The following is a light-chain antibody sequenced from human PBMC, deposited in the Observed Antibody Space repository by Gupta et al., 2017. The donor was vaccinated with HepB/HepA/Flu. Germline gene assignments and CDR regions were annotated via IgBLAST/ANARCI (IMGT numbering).Light chain of an antibody. Sequence: QSVLTQPPSVSAAPGQKVTISCSGSSSNIGNNYVSWYQQFPGTAPKLIIYEDTQGPSGIPDRFSGSKSGTSATLGIAGLQTGDEADYYCVTWDSSLNLLVFGGGTRVSVL. CDR3: VTWDSSLNLLV. V-gene: IGLV1-51*02. CDR2: EDT. CDR1: SSNIGNNY. J-gene: IGLJ2*01.